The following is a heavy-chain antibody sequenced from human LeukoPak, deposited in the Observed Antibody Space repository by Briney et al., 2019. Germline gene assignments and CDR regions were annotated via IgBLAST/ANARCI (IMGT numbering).Heavy chain of an antibody. V-gene: IGHV5-10-1*01. CDR3: ARYASYGTNGFDP. Sequence: GESLKISCKTSGYMFTSYWISWVRQMPGKGLEWMGRIDPSDSYTNYSPSFQGHVTISVDKSISTAYLQWSSLKASDTAVYYCARYASYGTNGFDPWGQGTLVTVSS. CDR1: GYMFTSYW. CDR2: IDPSDSYT. D-gene: IGHD3-16*01. J-gene: IGHJ5*02.